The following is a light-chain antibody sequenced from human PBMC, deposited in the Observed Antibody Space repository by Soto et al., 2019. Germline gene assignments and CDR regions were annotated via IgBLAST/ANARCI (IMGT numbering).Light chain of an antibody. CDR1: QSVSSN. Sequence: EIVMTQSPATLSVSPGERATLSCRASQSVSSNLAWYQQKRGQAPRLLIYGASTRATGIPARFSGSGSGTEFTLTISSLKSEDFAVYYCQQYDNWPFTFGPGTKVDIK. J-gene: IGKJ3*01. CDR3: QQYDNWPFT. V-gene: IGKV3-15*01. CDR2: GAS.